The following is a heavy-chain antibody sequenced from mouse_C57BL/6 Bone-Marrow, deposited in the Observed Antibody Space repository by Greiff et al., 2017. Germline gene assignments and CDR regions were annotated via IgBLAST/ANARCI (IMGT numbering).Heavy chain of an antibody. CDR1: GYTFTGYW. Sequence: QVQLQQSGAELMKPGASVKLSCKATGYTFTGYWIEWVKQRPGHGLEWIGEILPGSGSTNYNEKFKGKATFTADTYSNTAYMQLSSLTTEDSAIYYCARFCYYGSSYGWYFDVWGTGTTVTVSS. D-gene: IGHD1-1*01. V-gene: IGHV1-9*01. CDR2: ILPGSGST. J-gene: IGHJ1*03. CDR3: ARFCYYGSSYGWYFDV.